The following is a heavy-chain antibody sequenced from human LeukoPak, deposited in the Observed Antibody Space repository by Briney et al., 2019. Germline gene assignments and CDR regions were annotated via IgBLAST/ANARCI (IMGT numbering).Heavy chain of an antibody. Sequence: GGSLRLSCAASGFTFSSYSMNWVRQAPGKGLEWVSSISSSSSYIYYADSVKGRFTISRDNAKNSLHLQMNSLRAEDTAVYYCARWPYSSSYYFDYWGQGTLVTVSS. CDR1: GFTFSSYS. V-gene: IGHV3-21*01. CDR3: ARWPYSSSYYFDY. J-gene: IGHJ4*02. D-gene: IGHD6-6*01. CDR2: ISSSSSYI.